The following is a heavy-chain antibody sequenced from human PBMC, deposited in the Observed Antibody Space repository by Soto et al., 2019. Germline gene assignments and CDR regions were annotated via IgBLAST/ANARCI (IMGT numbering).Heavy chain of an antibody. D-gene: IGHD3-9*01. J-gene: IGHJ3*02. CDR3: ARIRCREVLRYFDWLGARDAFDI. V-gene: IGHV2-26*01. CDR1: GFSLSNARMG. Sequence: PTLVNPTETLTLTCTVSGFSLSNARMGVSWIRQPPGKALEWLAHIFSNDEKSYSTSLKSRLTISKDTSKSQVVLTMTNMDPVDTATYYCARIRCREVLRYFDWLGARDAFDIWGQGTMVTVSS. CDR2: IFSNDEK.